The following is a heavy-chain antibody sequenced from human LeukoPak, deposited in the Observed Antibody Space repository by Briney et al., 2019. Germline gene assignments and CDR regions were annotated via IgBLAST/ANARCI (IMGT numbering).Heavy chain of an antibody. CDR2: IIPIFGTA. V-gene: IGHV1-69*01. CDR1: GGTFSSYA. Sequence: SVKVSCKASGGTFSSYAISWVRQAPGQGLEWMGGIIPIFGTANYAQKFQGRVTITADESTSTAYMELSSLRSEDTAVYYYSLGELPDLGYYYYGMDVWGKGTTVTVSS. J-gene: IGHJ6*04. D-gene: IGHD3-16*01. CDR3: SLGELPDLGYYYYGMDV.